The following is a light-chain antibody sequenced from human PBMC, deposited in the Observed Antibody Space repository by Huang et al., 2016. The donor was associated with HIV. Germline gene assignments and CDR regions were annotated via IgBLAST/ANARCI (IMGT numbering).Light chain of an antibody. J-gene: IGKJ2*01. CDR1: QSVSSN. CDR3: QQYNNWPPEYT. V-gene: IGKV3-15*01. CDR2: GAS. Sequence: EVVLTQSPATLSVSPGRKATLSCRASQSVSSNLAWYQQNPGQAPSLLIYGASTRATVIPARFSGSGSGTEFTLTISSLQSEDLAIYYCQQYNNWPPEYTFGQGTKLEIK.